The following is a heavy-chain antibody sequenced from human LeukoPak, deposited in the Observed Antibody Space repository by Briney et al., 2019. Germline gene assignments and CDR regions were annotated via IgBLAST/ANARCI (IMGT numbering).Heavy chain of an antibody. V-gene: IGHV3-30-3*01. CDR1: GFTFSSYA. Sequence: GGSLRLPCAASGFTFSSYAMHWVRQAPGKGLEGVAVISYDGSNKYYADSVKGRFTISRDNSKNTLYLQMNSLRAEDTAVYYCARDYTAMVKLDYWGQGTLVTVSS. CDR3: ARDYTAMVKLDY. D-gene: IGHD5-18*01. J-gene: IGHJ4*02. CDR2: ISYDGSNK.